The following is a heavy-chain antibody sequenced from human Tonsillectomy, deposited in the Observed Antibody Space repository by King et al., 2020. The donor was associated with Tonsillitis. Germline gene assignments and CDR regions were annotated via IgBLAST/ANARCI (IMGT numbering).Heavy chain of an antibody. D-gene: IGHD3-10*01. CDR2: INPLYGTA. V-gene: IGHV1-69*06. Sequence: QLVQSGAGVKKPGSSGKVSCKASEATFNNYGISWVRQAPGEGLEGMGGINPLYGTATYAQKFQGRVTITADRSTSTAYMELSSLRSEDTAVYYCARELNYWFDPWGQGTLVTVSS. CDR3: ARELNYWFDP. J-gene: IGHJ5*02. CDR1: EATFNNYG.